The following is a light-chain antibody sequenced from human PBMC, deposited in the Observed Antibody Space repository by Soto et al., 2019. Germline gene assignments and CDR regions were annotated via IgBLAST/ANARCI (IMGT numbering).Light chain of an antibody. V-gene: IGLV2-14*03. CDR3: SSYTSTSAYVL. CDR2: DVS. J-gene: IGLJ2*01. CDR1: SSDVGGFNF. Sequence: QSVLTQPASVSGSPGQSITISCTGSSSDVGGFNFVSWYQHHPGKVPKLIIYDVSNRPSGISDRFSGSKSGNTASLTISGLQTEDEADFYCSSYTSTSAYVLFGGGPKVTVL.